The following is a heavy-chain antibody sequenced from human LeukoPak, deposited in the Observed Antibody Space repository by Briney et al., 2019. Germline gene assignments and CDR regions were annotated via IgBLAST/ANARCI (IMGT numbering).Heavy chain of an antibody. Sequence: GASVKVSCKASGYTFTSYYMHWVRQAPGQGPEWMGIINPSGGSTSYAQKFQGRVTMTRDMSTSTVYMELSSLRSEDTAVYYCARGPRYYYDSSGYYSHAFDIWGQGTMVTVSS. J-gene: IGHJ3*02. D-gene: IGHD3-22*01. CDR3: ARGPRYYYDSSGYYSHAFDI. CDR1: GYTFTSYY. CDR2: INPSGGST. V-gene: IGHV1-46*01.